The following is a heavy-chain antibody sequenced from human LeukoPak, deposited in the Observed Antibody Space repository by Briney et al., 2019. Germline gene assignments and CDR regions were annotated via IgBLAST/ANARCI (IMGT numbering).Heavy chain of an antibody. CDR2: ISSDGGTT. Sequence: GGSLRLSCAASGFTFSSYWMHWVRQAPGKGPVWVSRISSDGGTTNYADSVKGRFTISRDNSKNTLYLQMNSLRAEDTAVYYCARESPYCSSTSCYKGFDPWGQGTLVTVSS. J-gene: IGHJ5*02. CDR1: GFTFSSYW. D-gene: IGHD2-2*02. V-gene: IGHV3-74*01. CDR3: ARESPYCSSTSCYKGFDP.